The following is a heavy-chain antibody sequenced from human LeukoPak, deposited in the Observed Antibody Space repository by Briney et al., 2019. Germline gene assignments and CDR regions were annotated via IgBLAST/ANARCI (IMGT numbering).Heavy chain of an antibody. CDR3: AAPSHRSGYFRLLLDY. J-gene: IGHJ4*02. D-gene: IGHD3-22*01. CDR1: GFTFSSYA. Sequence: PGGSLRLSCAASGFTFSSYAMSWVRQAPGKGLEWVSAISGSGGSTYYADSVKGRFTISRDNSKNTLYLQMNSLRAEDTAVYYCAAPSHRSGYFRLLLDYWGQGTLVTVSS. V-gene: IGHV3-23*01. CDR2: ISGSGGST.